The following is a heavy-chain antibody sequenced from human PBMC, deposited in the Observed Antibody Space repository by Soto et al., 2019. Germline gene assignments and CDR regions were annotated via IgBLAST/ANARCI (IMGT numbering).Heavy chain of an antibody. Sequence: SETLSLTCAVYGGSFSGYYWSWIRQPPGKGLEWIGEINHSGITNFNPSLKSRVSISVDTSKKQFSLKLSSVTTADTAVYYCAAHLKTTVTAYWYFDLWGRGTLVTVSS. CDR2: INHSGIT. D-gene: IGHD4-17*01. CDR3: AAHLKTTVTAYWYFDL. J-gene: IGHJ2*01. V-gene: IGHV4-34*01. CDR1: GGSFSGYY.